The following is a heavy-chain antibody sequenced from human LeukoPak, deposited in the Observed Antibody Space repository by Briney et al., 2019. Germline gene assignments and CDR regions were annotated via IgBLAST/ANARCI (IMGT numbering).Heavy chain of an antibody. CDR3: ARAQGGKIQLWDYYFDY. V-gene: IGHV3-66*01. CDR2: IYSAGTT. CDR1: GFTVSDNY. Sequence: GGSLRLSCAASGFTVSDNYISWVHQAPGKGLEWVALIYSAGTTHADSVRGRFTISRDKSKNMLYLQMNSLRAEDTAVYFCARAQGGKIQLWDYYFDYWGQGTLVTVSS. D-gene: IGHD5-18*01. J-gene: IGHJ4*02.